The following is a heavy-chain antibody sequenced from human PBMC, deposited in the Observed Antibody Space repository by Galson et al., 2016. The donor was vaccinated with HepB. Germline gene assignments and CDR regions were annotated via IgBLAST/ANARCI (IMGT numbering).Heavy chain of an antibody. Sequence: SLRLSCAASGFSFSTSSMSWVRQAPGKGLDWVAYISSRSSTMYYAHSVRGRFTISRDSAKNSLFLQMNSLRDEDTAIYFCAGGDGGDLRHWGQGTLVTVSS. CDR1: GFSFSTSS. CDR3: AGGDGGDLRH. CDR2: ISSRSSTM. D-gene: IGHD4-17*01. J-gene: IGHJ1*01. V-gene: IGHV3-48*02.